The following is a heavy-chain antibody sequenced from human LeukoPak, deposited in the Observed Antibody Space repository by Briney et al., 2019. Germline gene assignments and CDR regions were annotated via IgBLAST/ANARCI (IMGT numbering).Heavy chain of an antibody. Sequence: SETLSLTCTVSGGSISSSSYYWGWLRQPPVTGLEWIGSIYYSGSTYYNPSLRSRVTISVDTSKNQFSLKLSSVTAADTAVYYCAKFKDTAMVTVDYWGQGTLVTVSS. J-gene: IGHJ4*02. CDR1: GGSISSSSYY. V-gene: IGHV4-39*01. D-gene: IGHD5-18*01. CDR2: IYYSGST. CDR3: AKFKDTAMVTVDY.